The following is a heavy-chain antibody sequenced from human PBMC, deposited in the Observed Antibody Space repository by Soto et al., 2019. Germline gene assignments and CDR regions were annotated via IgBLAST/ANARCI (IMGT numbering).Heavy chain of an antibody. CDR2: IYYSGST. D-gene: IGHD2-2*02. V-gene: IGHV4-30-4*01. J-gene: IGHJ1*01. CDR1: GGSISSGDYY. CDR3: ASQLIPRAEYFQH. Sequence: SETLSLTCTVSGGSISSGDYYWSWIRQPPGKGLEWIGYIYYSGSTYYNPSLKSRVTISVDTSKNQFSLKLSSVTAADTAVYYCASQLIPRAEYFQHWGQGTLVTVSS.